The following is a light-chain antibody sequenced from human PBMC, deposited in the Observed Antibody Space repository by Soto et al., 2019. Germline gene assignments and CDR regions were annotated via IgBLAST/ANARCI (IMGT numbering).Light chain of an antibody. V-gene: IGKV1-9*01. CDR3: QQLISYPFT. Sequence: DIPLTQSPSLLSASVGDRVIITCRASQGISNYVAWLQQKPGKAPKVLIYAASTLQSGVPSRFSGSGTGTEFPLTLSSLQPDDFATYFCQQLISYPFTFGPGTKVDI. CDR2: AAS. J-gene: IGKJ3*01. CDR1: QGISNY.